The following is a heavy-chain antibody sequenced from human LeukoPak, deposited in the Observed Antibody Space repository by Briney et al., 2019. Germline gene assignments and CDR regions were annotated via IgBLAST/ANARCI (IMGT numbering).Heavy chain of an antibody. CDR3: ARETPYYYDSSGYFGDAFDI. V-gene: IGHV4-59*01. Sequence: SETLSLTCAVYGGSFSGYYWSWIRQPPGKGLEWIGYIYYSGSTNYNPSLKSRVTISVDTSKNQFSLKLSSVTAADTAVYYCARETPYYYDSSGYFGDAFDIWGQGTMVTVSS. D-gene: IGHD3-22*01. J-gene: IGHJ3*02. CDR1: GGSFSGYY. CDR2: IYYSGST.